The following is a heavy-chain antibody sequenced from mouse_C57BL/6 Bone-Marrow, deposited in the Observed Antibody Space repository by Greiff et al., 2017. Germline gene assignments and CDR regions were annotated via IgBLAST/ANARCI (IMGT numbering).Heavy chain of an antibody. D-gene: IGHD1-1*01. Sequence: QVQLQQSGADLMKPGASVKLSCKATGYTFPGYWIEWVQQRPGHGLEWIGEILPGSGSTNYHEKFKGKATFTADTSSNTPDMQLSSLTTEDSAIDYCAKPRHNYVSSSYYFDYWGQGTTLTVSS. CDR2: ILPGSGST. J-gene: IGHJ2*01. CDR1: GYTFPGYW. CDR3: AKPRHNYVSSSYYFDY. V-gene: IGHV1-9*01.